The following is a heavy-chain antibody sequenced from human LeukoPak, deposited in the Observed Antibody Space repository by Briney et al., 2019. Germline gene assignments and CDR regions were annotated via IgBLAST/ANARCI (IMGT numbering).Heavy chain of an antibody. CDR2: ISYDGSNK. D-gene: IGHD6-13*01. CDR1: GFTFSSYA. CDR3: ARVNSSSWSAAFDI. J-gene: IGHJ3*02. Sequence: PGGSLRLSCVGSGFTFSSYAMHWVRQAPGKGLEWVAVISYDGSNKYYADSVKGRFTISRDSSKDTLFLQMNSLRPDDAAVYYCARVNSSSWSAAFDIWGQGTTVTVSS. V-gene: IGHV3-30-3*01.